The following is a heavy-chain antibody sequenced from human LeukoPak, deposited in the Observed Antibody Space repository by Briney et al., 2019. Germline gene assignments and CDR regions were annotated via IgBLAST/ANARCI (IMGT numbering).Heavy chain of an antibody. J-gene: IGHJ4*02. D-gene: IGHD2-2*01. CDR3: AKDRGRFCSSTSCYALY. V-gene: IGHV3-30*02. CDR2: IRYDGSNK. CDR1: GFTFSSYG. Sequence: HPGGSLRLSCGASGFTFSSYGMHWVRQAPGKGLEWVAFIRYDGSNKYYADSVKGRFTISRDNSKNTLYLQMNSLRAEDTAVYYCAKDRGRFCSSTSCYALYWGQGTLVTVSS.